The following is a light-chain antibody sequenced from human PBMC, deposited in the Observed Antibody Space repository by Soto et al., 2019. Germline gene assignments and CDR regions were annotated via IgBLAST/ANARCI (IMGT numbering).Light chain of an antibody. CDR2: LGS. CDR3: LLTPHPPWT. V-gene: IGKV2-28*01. CDR1: HSLLHTNGFNY. J-gene: IGKJ1*01. Sequence: EIVMTQSKLSLPVTPGEPASISCRSSHSLLHTNGFNYLDWYLQKPGQSPQLLIYLGSYRASGVPDRFSGSGSGTDFTLKISTVEVEDVVVYYCLLTPHPPWTFGQGTKVDIK.